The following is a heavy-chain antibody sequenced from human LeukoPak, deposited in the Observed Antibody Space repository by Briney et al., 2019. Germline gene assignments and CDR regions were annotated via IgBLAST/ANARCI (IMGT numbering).Heavy chain of an antibody. CDR3: ARGATRRLGPARY. CDR2: MNPNSDNT. Sequence: GASVKVSCKASGYTFTSYDINWVRQATGQGLEWMGWMNPNSDNTGYAQKFQGRVTITRNTSISTAYMELSSLRSEDTAVYYCARGATRRLGPARYWGQRTLVTVSS. V-gene: IGHV1-8*03. D-gene: IGHD1-1*01. CDR1: GYTFTSYD. J-gene: IGHJ4*02.